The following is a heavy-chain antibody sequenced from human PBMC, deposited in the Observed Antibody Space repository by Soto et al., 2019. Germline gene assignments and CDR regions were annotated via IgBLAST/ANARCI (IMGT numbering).Heavy chain of an antibody. J-gene: IGHJ6*03. CDR2: ISGSGGST. D-gene: IGHD3-9*01. CDR3: AKDGDPFDWSAYYYYMDV. V-gene: IGHV3-23*01. CDR1: GFTFSSYA. Sequence: GGSLRLSCAASGFTFSSYAMSWVRQAPGKGLEWVSAISGSGGSTYYADSVKGRFTISRDNSKNTLYLQMNSLRAEDTAVYYCAKDGDPFDWSAYYYYMDVWGKGTTVTVSS.